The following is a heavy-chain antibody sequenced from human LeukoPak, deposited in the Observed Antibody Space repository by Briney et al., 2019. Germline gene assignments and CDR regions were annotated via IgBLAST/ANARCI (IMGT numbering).Heavy chain of an antibody. Sequence: SETLSLTCTVSGDSISSYYWIWIRQPPGKGLEWIGFITYDGGTSYDPSPRGRVIISIDTSKNQFSLRLTSVTAADTAIYYCATQSRDGYNTFDYWGQGTLVTVSS. J-gene: IGHJ4*02. V-gene: IGHV4-59*01. CDR3: ATQSRDGYNTFDY. D-gene: IGHD5-24*01. CDR1: GDSISSYY. CDR2: ITYDGGT.